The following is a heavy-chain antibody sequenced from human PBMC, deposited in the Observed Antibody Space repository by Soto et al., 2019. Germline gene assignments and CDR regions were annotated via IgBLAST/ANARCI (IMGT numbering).Heavy chain of an antibody. CDR1: GFTFSSYA. J-gene: IGHJ4*02. V-gene: IGHV3-23*01. CDR2: ISGSGGST. CDR3: AKEINYYDSSGYYFDY. Sequence: VQLLESGGGLVQPGGSLRLSCAASGFTFSSYAMSWVRQAPGKGLEWVSAISGSGGSTYYADSVKGRFTISRDNSKNTLYLQMNSLRAEDTAVYYCAKEINYYDSSGYYFDYWGQGTLVTVSS. D-gene: IGHD3-22*01.